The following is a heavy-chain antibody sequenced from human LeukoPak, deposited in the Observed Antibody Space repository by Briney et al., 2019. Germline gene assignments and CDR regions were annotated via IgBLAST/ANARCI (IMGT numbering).Heavy chain of an antibody. J-gene: IGHJ4*02. CDR1: GGSISSSSYY. D-gene: IGHD2-15*01. CDR3: ARAGYCSGGGCYSSIHTGYYFDY. V-gene: IGHV4-39*07. CDR2: IYYSGST. Sequence: SETLSLTCTVSGGSISSSSYYWGWIRQPPGKGLEWIGSIYYSGSTYYNPSLKSRVTISVDTSKNQFSLKLSSVTAADTAVYYCARAGYCSGGGCYSSIHTGYYFDYWGQGTLVTVS.